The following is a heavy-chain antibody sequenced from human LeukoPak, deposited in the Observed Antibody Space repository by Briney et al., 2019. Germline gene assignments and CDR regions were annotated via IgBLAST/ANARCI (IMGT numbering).Heavy chain of an antibody. CDR1: GGTFSSYA. D-gene: IGHD4-11*01. CDR2: IIPIFGTA. V-gene: IGHV1-69*01. CDR3: ARVPDKMTTVTTRQMDGYYYYMDV. J-gene: IGHJ6*03. Sequence: ASVKVSCKASGGTFSSYAISWVRQAPGQGLEWMGGIIPIFGTANYAQKFQGRVTITADESTSTAYMELSSLRSEDTAVYYCARVPDKMTTVTTRQMDGYYYYMDVWGKGTTVTVSS.